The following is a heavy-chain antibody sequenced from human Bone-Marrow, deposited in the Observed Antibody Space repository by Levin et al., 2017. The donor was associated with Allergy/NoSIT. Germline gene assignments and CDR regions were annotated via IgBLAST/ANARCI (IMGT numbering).Heavy chain of an antibody. CDR1: GFTFSNYW. D-gene: IGHD1-1*01. J-gene: IGHJ4*02. CDR3: ARVLYNWNDVIDY. CDR2: LSSDGTTT. V-gene: IGHV3-74*01. Sequence: SGGSLRLSCAASGFTFSNYWMHWVRQAPGKGLVWLSRLSSDGTTTNYADSVKGRFTISRDNAKNTLYLQMNTLRAEDTAVYYCARVLYNWNDVIDYWGQGTLVTVSS.